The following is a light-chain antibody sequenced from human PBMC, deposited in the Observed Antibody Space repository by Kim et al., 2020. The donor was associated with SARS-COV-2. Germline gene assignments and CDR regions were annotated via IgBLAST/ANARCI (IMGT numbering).Light chain of an antibody. V-gene: IGKV1-6*01. J-gene: IGKJ1*01. CDR1: QDIGSL. CDR3: LQYNTYPWT. CDR2: VAS. Sequence: ASVGDRVPFTCRASQDIGSLLAWYQQKPGKAPKLLVYVASTLQSGVPSRFSGSGSGTDFTLTISSLQPEDFASYYCLQYNTYPWTSGQGTKVDIK.